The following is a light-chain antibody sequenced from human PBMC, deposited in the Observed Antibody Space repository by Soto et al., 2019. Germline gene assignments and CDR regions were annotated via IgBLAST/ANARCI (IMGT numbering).Light chain of an antibody. CDR3: QHDNDYSWT. Sequence: DIHMTQSPSTLSASVGDRVTITCRASQSISSWLAWYQQKPGKAPKLLIYKTSSLETGVPSRFSGSGSGTEFTLTSSSLQPDDFATYYFQHDNDYSWTFGQGTKVEVK. V-gene: IGKV1-5*03. J-gene: IGKJ1*01. CDR1: QSISSW. CDR2: KTS.